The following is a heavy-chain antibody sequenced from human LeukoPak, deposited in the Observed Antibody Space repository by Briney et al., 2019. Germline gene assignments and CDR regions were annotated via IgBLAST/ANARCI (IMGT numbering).Heavy chain of an antibody. D-gene: IGHD3-10*01. CDR1: GGSFSGYY. CDR3: ASPRGYYGSGSGHVFDI. J-gene: IGHJ3*02. V-gene: IGHV4-34*01. Sequence: PSETLSLTCAVYGGSFSGYYWSWIRQPPGKGLEWIGEINHSGSTNYNPSLKSRVTISVHTSKNQFSLKLSSVTAADTAVYYCASPRGYYGSGSGHVFDIWGQGTMVTVSS. CDR2: INHSGST.